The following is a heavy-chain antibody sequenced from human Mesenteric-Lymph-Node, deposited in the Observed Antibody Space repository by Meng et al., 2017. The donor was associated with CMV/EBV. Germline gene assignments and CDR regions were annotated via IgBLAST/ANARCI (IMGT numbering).Heavy chain of an antibody. D-gene: IGHD6-13*01. CDR1: GFTFSSYA. J-gene: IGHJ5*02. V-gene: IGHV3-30-3*01. CDR2: ISYDGSNK. Sequence: ASGFTFSSYAMHWVRQAPGKGLEWVAVISYDGSNKYYADSVKGRFTISRDNSKNTLYLQMNSLRAEDTAVYYCARERIAAAGGGLDPWGQGTLVTVSS. CDR3: ARERIAAAGGGLDP.